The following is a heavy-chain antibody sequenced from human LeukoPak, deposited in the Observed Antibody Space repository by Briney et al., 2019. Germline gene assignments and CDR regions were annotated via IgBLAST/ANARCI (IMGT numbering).Heavy chain of an antibody. Sequence: GGSLRLSCAASGFTVSSIGMHWVRQAPGKGLEWVTSILSDGSETYYTDSVRGRFTVSRDNSKNTLYLQMNSLRVEDTALYYCAKEKRETMIIGSEPFDHWGQGTLVTVSS. CDR3: AKEKRETMIIGSEPFDH. CDR1: GFTVSSIG. D-gene: IGHD3-22*01. V-gene: IGHV3-30*02. CDR2: ILSDGSET. J-gene: IGHJ4*02.